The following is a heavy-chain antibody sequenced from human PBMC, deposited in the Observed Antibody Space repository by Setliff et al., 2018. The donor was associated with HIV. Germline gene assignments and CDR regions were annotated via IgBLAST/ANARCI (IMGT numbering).Heavy chain of an antibody. CDR3: ARDLPELTGRSFDP. CDR2: IYYTGNT. V-gene: IGHV4-31*03. Sequence: PSETLSLTCTVSGDSISGGGYFWSWVRQHPGKGLEWIGYIYYTGNTYYNPSLKSRITISIDTSKNQFSLNLNSVTAADTAVYYCARDLPELTGRSFDPWGQGIQVTVSS. CDR1: GDSISGGGYF. J-gene: IGHJ5*02. D-gene: IGHD7-27*01.